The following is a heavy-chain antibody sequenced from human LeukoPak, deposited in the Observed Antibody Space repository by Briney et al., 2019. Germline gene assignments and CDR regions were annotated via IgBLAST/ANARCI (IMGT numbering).Heavy chain of an antibody. Sequence: ASVKVSCKASGYTFTGYYMHWVRQAPGQGLEWMGRINPNSGGTNYAQKFQGRVTMTRDTSISTAYMELSRLRSDDTAVYYCARDLDYDFWSSYDPWGQGTLVTVSS. V-gene: IGHV1-2*06. J-gene: IGHJ5*02. D-gene: IGHD3-3*01. CDR3: ARDLDYDFWSSYDP. CDR2: INPNSGGT. CDR1: GYTFTGYY.